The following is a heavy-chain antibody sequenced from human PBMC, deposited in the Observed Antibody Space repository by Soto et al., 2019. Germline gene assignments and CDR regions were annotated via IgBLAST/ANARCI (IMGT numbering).Heavy chain of an antibody. CDR1: GFTFITYA. V-gene: IGHV3-23*01. D-gene: IGHD1-7*01. J-gene: IGHJ4*02. CDR2: ISANGQGI. CDR3: AKDRNYPRDQFHY. Sequence: PGGSLRLACASSGFTFITYALSWVRQAPGKGLEWVSAISANGQGIYHADSVRGRFTISRDNSKNTIFLHMDSLRAEDTAVYYCAKDRNYPRDQFHYWGQGTLVTVSS.